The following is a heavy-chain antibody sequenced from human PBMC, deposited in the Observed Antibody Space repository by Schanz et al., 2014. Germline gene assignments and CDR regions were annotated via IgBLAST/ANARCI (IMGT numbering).Heavy chain of an antibody. Sequence: EVQLVESGGGLVQPGGSLRLSCVASGFTFFGSFAMSCVRQAPGKGLEWVSGMSGSGSTADYADSVKGRFTISRDNSRKTLYLQMNSLRADDTAVYYCAKDLYNYGIFDSWRQGTLVTVSS. CDR1: GFTFFGSFA. CDR2: MSGSGSTA. V-gene: IGHV3-23*04. CDR3: AKDLYNYGIFDS. J-gene: IGHJ5*01. D-gene: IGHD3-16*01.